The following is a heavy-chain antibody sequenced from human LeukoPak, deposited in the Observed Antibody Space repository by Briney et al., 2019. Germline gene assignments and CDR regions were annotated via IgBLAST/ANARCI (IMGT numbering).Heavy chain of an antibody. D-gene: IGHD6-19*01. CDR2: INPNSGVT. J-gene: IGHJ5*02. CDR3: ARDLGALAEYNWFDP. CDR1: GYIFTGYY. Sequence: ASVTVSFKASGYIFTGYYMHWVRQAPGQGLEWMGWINPNSGVTNYAQKFQGRVTMTRDTSISTAYMELSSLRSDDTAVYYCARDLGALAEYNWFDPWGQGTLVTVSS. V-gene: IGHV1-2*02.